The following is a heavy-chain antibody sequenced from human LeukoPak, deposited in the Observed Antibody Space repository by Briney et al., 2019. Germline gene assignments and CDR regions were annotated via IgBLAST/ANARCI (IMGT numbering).Heavy chain of an antibody. Sequence: PSQTLSLTCTVSGGSISSGSYYWSWIRQPAGKGLEWIGRIYTSGSTNYNPSLKSRVTISVDTSKNQFSLKLSSVTAADTAVYYCARDRVVITHYYYYYGMDVWGQGTTVTVSS. D-gene: IGHD3-22*01. J-gene: IGHJ6*02. CDR3: ARDRVVITHYYYYYGMDV. CDR1: GGSISSGSYY. V-gene: IGHV4-61*02. CDR2: IYTSGST.